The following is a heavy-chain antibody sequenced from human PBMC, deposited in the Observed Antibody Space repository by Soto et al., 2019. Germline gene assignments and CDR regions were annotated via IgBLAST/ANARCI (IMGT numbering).Heavy chain of an antibody. D-gene: IGHD4-17*01. CDR3: AREGHGDYVGNWFDP. CDR2: IYYSGST. V-gene: IGHV4-31*03. CDR1: GGSISSGGYY. Sequence: QVQLQESGPGLVKPSQTLSLTCTVSGGSISSGGYYWSWIRQHPGKGLEWIGYIYYSGSTYYNPSLKSRVTISVDTSKNQFSLKLSSVTAADTTVYYCAREGHGDYVGNWFDPWGQGTLVTVSS. J-gene: IGHJ5*02.